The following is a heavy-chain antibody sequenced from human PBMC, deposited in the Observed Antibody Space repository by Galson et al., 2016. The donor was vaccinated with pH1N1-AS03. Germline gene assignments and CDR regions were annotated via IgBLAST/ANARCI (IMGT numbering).Heavy chain of an antibody. V-gene: IGHV2-5*01. J-gene: IGHJ2*01. CDR3: ARKPTGSMVVTIGVGYSDL. D-gene: IGHD2-21*02. Sequence: PALVKPTQTLTLTCDFSGFSLHTNGVGVGWIRQPPGKPLEWLALIYWNSEKRYNPFLKGRLTITKDTSKNQVVLTMTNMAPGDTATYFCARKPTGSMVVTIGVGYSDLWGRGTLVAVSS. CDR1: GFSLHTNGVG. CDR2: IYWNSEK.